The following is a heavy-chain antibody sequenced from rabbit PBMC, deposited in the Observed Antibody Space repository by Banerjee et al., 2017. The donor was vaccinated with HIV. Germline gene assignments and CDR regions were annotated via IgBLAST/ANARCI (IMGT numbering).Heavy chain of an antibody. V-gene: IGHV1S45*01. D-gene: IGHD6-1*01. CDR2: INTSSGIT. Sequence: QEQLEESGGGLVKPGGTLTLTCKASGIDFSSYGYICWVRQAPGKGLEWIACINTSSGITYYASWAKGRFTISKTSSTTVTLQATSLTAADTATYFCAREFYGYVGYTYGTEGFNLWGPGTLVTVS. CDR1: GIDFSSYGY. CDR3: AREFYGYVGYTYGTEGFNL. J-gene: IGHJ4*01.